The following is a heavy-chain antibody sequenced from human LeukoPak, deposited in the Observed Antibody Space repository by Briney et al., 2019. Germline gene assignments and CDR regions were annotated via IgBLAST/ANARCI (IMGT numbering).Heavy chain of an antibody. J-gene: IGHJ6*03. CDR2: ISYDGSNK. CDR3: ARGAGRGFYYYMDV. V-gene: IGHV3-30*04. Sequence: GRSLRLSCAASGFTFSSYAMHWVRQAPGKGLEWVAVISYDGSNKYYADSVKGRFTISRDNSKNTLYLQMNSLRAEDTAVYYCARGAGRGFYYYMDVWGKGTTVTVSS. D-gene: IGHD2-15*01. CDR1: GFTFSSYA.